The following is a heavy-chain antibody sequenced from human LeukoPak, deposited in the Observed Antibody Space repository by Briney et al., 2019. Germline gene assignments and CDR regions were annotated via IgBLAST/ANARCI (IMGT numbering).Heavy chain of an antibody. CDR3: ARTYYFDGSGALDV. D-gene: IGHD3-22*01. V-gene: IGHV3-48*03. J-gene: IGHJ3*01. CDR2: FSGSDYTT. CDR1: GFTFSSYA. Sequence: GGSLRLSCAASGFTFSSYAMSWVRQAPGKGLEWISCFSGSDYTTNYADSVRGRFTISRDNAKNSLVLQMNSLRVEDTAIYYCARTYYFDGSGALDVWGQGTMVTVSS.